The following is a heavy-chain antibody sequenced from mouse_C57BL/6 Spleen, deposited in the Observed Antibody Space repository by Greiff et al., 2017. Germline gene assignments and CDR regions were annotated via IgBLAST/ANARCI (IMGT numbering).Heavy chain of an antibody. V-gene: IGHV5-4*03. CDR1: GFTFSSYA. J-gene: IGHJ2*01. CDR3: ARGYYGSSYYCDY. Sequence: EVMLVESGGGLVKPGGSLKLSCAASGFTFSSYAMSWVRQTPEKRLEWVATISDGGRYTYYPDNVKGRFTISRDNAKNNLYLQMSHLKSEDTAMYYCARGYYGSSYYCDYWGQGTTLTVSS. CDR2: ISDGGRYT. D-gene: IGHD1-1*01.